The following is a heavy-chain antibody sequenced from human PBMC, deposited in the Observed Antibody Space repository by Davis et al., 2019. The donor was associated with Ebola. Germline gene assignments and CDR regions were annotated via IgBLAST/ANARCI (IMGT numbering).Heavy chain of an antibody. CDR1: GFTFTSYS. CDR2: ISGSGTGT. CDR3: AKVGGDPRYYGASLPLEAFDV. D-gene: IGHD4/OR15-4a*01. J-gene: IGHJ3*01. Sequence: GESLKISCAASGFTFTSYSMTWVRQAPGKGLEWVSGISGSGTGTYYADSVKGRFTFSRDNSKNTLYLQMNSLRAGDTAVYYCAKVGGDPRYYGASLPLEAFDVWGQGTVITVSS. V-gene: IGHV3-23*01.